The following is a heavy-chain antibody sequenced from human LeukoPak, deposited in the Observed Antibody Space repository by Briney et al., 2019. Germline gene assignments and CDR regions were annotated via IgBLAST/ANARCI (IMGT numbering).Heavy chain of an antibody. CDR2: ISDTGSIT. CDR3: AKDARRTSGWYFFDY. CDR1: GFAFSSLA. J-gene: IGHJ4*02. V-gene: IGHV3-23*01. D-gene: IGHD6-19*01. Sequence: PGGSLRLSCAASGFAFSSLAMGWVRQAPGKRLEWVSVISDTGSITYYADSVKGRFTISRDNSKNTLSLQMNSLRAEDTAVYYCAKDARRTSGWYFFDYWGQGTLVTVSS.